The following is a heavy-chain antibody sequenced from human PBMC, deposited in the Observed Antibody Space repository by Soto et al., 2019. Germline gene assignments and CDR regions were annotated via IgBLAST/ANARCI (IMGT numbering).Heavy chain of an antibody. CDR2: IIPIFGTA. D-gene: IGHD3-3*01. J-gene: IGHJ6*02. V-gene: IGHV1-69*13. CDR3: ARDXDFWSGPGAGYYYGMDV. CDR1: GGTFSSYA. Sequence: ASVKVSCKASGGTFSSYAISWVRQAPGQGLEWMGGIIPIFGTANYAQKFQGRVTITADESTSTAYMELSSLRSEDTAVYYCARDXDFWSGPGAGYYYGMDVWGQGTTVTVSS.